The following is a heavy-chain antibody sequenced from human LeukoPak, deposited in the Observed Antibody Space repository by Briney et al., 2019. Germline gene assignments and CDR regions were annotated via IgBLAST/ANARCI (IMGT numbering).Heavy chain of an antibody. D-gene: IGHD2-2*01. CDR3: ARGLPDQLLSPDYYYYGIDV. J-gene: IGHJ6*02. Sequence: SSETLSLTCAVYGGSFSGYYWSWIRQPPGKGLEWIGEINHSGSTNYNPSLKSRVTISVDTSKNQFSLKLSSVTAADTAVYYCARGLPDQLLSPDYYYYGIDVWGQGTTVTVSS. CDR2: INHSGST. V-gene: IGHV4-34*01. CDR1: GGSFSGYY.